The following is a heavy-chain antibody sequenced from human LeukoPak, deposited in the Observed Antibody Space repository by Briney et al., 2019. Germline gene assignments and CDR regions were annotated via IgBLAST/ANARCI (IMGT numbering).Heavy chain of an antibody. Sequence: GGSLRLSCAASGFTFSSYAMSWVRQAPGKGLEWVSAISGSGGSTYYADSVKGRFTISRDNSKNTLYLQMNSLRAEDTAVYDCAKPKMVTDYYYYMDGWGKGTPVTVSS. D-gene: IGHD5-18*01. CDR2: ISGSGGST. CDR3: AKPKMVTDYYYYMDG. V-gene: IGHV3-23*01. CDR1: GFTFSSYA. J-gene: IGHJ6*03.